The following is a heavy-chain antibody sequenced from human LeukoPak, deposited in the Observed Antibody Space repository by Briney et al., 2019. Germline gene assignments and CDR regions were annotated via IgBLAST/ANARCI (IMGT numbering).Heavy chain of an antibody. V-gene: IGHV1-18*01. Sequence: WASVKVSCKASGYTFTSYGISWVRQAPGQGLEWMGWISAYNGNTNYAQKLQGRVTMTTDTSTSTAYMELRSLRSDDTAVYYCAREGDSSGYYPNWFDPWGQGTLVTVSS. CDR1: GYTFTSYG. CDR3: AREGDSSGYYPNWFDP. D-gene: IGHD3-22*01. J-gene: IGHJ5*02. CDR2: ISAYNGNT.